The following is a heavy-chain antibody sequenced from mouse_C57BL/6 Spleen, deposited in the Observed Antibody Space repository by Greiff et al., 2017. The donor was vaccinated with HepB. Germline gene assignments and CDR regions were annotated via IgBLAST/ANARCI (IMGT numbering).Heavy chain of an antibody. V-gene: IGHV5-17*01. Sequence: DVMLVESGGGLVKPGGSLKLSCAASGFTFSDYGMHWVRQAPEKGLEWVAYISSGSSTIYYADTVKGRFTISRDNAKNTLFLQMTSLRSEDTAMYYCARDHITTVVAPFDYWGQGTTLTVSS. CDR3: ARDHITTVVAPFDY. CDR1: GFTFSDYG. CDR2: ISSGSSTI. D-gene: IGHD1-1*01. J-gene: IGHJ2*01.